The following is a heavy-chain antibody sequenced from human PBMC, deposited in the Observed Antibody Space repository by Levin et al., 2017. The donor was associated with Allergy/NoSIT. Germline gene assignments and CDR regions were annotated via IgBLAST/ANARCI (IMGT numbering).Heavy chain of an antibody. V-gene: IGHV4-34*01. Sequence: TSETLSLTCAIYDGSFNSYYWTWIRQAPGKGLDWIGEISQSGSTRYNPSLESRVTISVDKSKNQFFLKLRSVTAADTAVYYCARIVSGSNNDYWGQGTLVTVSS. J-gene: IGHJ4*02. CDR3: ARIVSGSNNDY. CDR1: DGSFNSYY. D-gene: IGHD1/OR15-1a*01. CDR2: ISQSGST.